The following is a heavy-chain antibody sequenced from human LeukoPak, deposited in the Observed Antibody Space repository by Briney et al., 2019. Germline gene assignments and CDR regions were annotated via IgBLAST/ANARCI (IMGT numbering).Heavy chain of an antibody. CDR2: IYYSGGT. CDR3: ARDPGTAAGYFDY. J-gene: IGHJ4*02. D-gene: IGHD6-13*01. Sequence: PSETLSLTCTVSGGSISSYYWSWIRQPPGKGLEWIGYIYYSGGTNYNPSLKSRVTISVDTSKNQFSLKLSSVTAADTAVYYCARDPGTAAGYFDYWGQGTLVTVSS. V-gene: IGHV4-59*01. CDR1: GGSISSYY.